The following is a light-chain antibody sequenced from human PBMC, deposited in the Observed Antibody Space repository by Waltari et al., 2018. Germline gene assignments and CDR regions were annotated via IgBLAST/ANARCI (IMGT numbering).Light chain of an antibody. CDR3: CSYAGTYTSYV. J-gene: IGLJ1*01. CDR1: SSDIGGYNF. Sequence: QSALTQPRSVSGSPGQSVTISCTGTSSDIGGYNFVSWYQQHPGKAPKLMIHDVTKRPSGVPDRFSGSKSGNTASLTISGLQAEDEADYHCCSYAGTYTSYVFGTGTTVTVL. V-gene: IGLV2-11*01. CDR2: DVT.